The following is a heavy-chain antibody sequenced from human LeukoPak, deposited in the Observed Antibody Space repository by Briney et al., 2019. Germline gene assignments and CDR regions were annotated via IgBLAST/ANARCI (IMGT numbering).Heavy chain of an antibody. CDR2: TYPGDSNT. CDR1: GYSFTNNW. Sequence: GESLKISCKGSGYSFTNNWVGWVRQMPGKGLEWMGITYPGDSNTRYSPSFQGQVTISADKSISSAYLQWSSLRASDTAMYYCVRSPACSSGTCYPNWFDPWGQGTLVTVSS. D-gene: IGHD2-15*01. V-gene: IGHV5-51*01. CDR3: VRSPACSSGTCYPNWFDP. J-gene: IGHJ5*02.